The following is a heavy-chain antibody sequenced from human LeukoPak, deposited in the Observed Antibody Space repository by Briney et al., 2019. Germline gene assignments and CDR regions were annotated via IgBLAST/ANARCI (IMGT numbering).Heavy chain of an antibody. CDR2: INGGAGST. CDR3: ARQSVRPGASPLFDY. Sequence: ASVKVSCKASGYTFTTYYMHWVRQAPGQGLEWMGIINGGAGSTTYAQQFQGRVTMTRDTSTSTVYMKVSSLRSEDTAVYYYARQSVRPGASPLFDYWGQGTLVAVSS. CDR1: GYTFTTYY. V-gene: IGHV1-46*01. J-gene: IGHJ4*02. D-gene: IGHD1-14*01.